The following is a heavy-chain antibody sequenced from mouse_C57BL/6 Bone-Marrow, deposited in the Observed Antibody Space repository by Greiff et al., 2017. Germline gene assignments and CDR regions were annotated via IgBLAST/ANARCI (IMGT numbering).Heavy chain of an antibody. J-gene: IGHJ2*01. D-gene: IGHD6-1*01. CDR3: ARPGCSGYFDY. Sequence: EVKLMESGGGLVKPGGSLKLSCAASGFTFSDYGMHWVRQAPEKGLEWVAYISSGSSTIYYADTVKGRFTISRDNDKNTLFLQMTSLRSEDTAMYYCARPGCSGYFDYWGQGTTLPVSS. V-gene: IGHV5-17*01. CDR1: GFTFSDYG. CDR2: ISSGSSTI.